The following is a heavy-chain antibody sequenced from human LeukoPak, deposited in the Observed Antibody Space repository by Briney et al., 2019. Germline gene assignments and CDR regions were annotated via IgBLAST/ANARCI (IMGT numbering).Heavy chain of an antibody. Sequence: GASVKVSCKASGYTFTNYGISWVRQAPGQGPEWMGWISTYNGNTNYAQKLQDRVTMTTDTSTSTAYMELRSLRSEDTAVYYCARSETRNAATFVYWGQGTLVTVSS. D-gene: IGHD2-15*01. J-gene: IGHJ4*02. V-gene: IGHV1-18*01. CDR3: ARSETRNAATFVY. CDR1: GYTFTNYG. CDR2: ISTYNGNT.